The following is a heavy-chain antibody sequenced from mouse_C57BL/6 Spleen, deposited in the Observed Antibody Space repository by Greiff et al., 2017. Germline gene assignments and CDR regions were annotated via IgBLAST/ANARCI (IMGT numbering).Heavy chain of an antibody. D-gene: IGHD1-1*01. Sequence: VQLQQSGPELVKPGASVKISCKASGYSFTGYYMNWVKQSPEKSLEWIGEINPSTGGTTYNQKFKAKATLTLDKSSSTAYMQLKSLTSEDSAVYYCARSITTVEGYAMDYWGQGTSVTVSS. V-gene: IGHV1-42*01. CDR3: ARSITTVEGYAMDY. CDR2: INPSTGGT. CDR1: GYSFTGYY. J-gene: IGHJ4*01.